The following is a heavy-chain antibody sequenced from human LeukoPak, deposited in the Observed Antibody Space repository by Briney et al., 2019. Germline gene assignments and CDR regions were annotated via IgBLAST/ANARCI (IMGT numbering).Heavy chain of an antibody. V-gene: IGHV3-74*01. CDR3: ARGPDYGGPL. CDR1: GFTFTDYW. D-gene: IGHD4-23*01. J-gene: IGHJ4*02. CDR2: MNSDASST. Sequence: GGSLRLSCVASGFTFTDYWMHWVRQAPGKGLVWVARMNSDASSTSYADSVKGRFTISRDNAKKTLYLQMNSLRAEDTAVYYCARGPDYGGPLRGQGTLVTVSP.